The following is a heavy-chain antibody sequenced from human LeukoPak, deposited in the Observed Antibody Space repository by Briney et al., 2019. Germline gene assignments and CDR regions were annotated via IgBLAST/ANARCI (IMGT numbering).Heavy chain of an antibody. CDR3: ARRQLVSYWYFDL. J-gene: IGHJ2*01. D-gene: IGHD6-6*01. CDR1: GGSISSYY. CDR2: IYYSGNT. V-gene: IGHV4-39*01. Sequence: RSSETLSLTCTVSGGSISSYYWGWIRQPPGEGLECIGTIYYSGNTYYNPSLKSRVTISVDTSKNQFSLKLSSVTAADTAVYYCARRQLVSYWYFDLWGRGTLVTVSS.